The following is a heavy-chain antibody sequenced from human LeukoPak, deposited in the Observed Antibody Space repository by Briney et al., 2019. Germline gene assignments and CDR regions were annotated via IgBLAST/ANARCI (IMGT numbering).Heavy chain of an antibody. D-gene: IGHD5-18*01. CDR3: AKEKIQLNPFDY. V-gene: IGHV3-30*02. CDR1: GFTFSSYG. J-gene: IGHJ4*02. CDR2: IRYDGSNK. Sequence: PGGSLRLSCAASGFTFSSYGMHWVRRAPGKGLEWVAFIRYDGSNKYYADSVKGRFTISRDNSKNTLYLQMNSLRAEDTAVYYCAKEKIQLNPFDYWGQGTLVTVSS.